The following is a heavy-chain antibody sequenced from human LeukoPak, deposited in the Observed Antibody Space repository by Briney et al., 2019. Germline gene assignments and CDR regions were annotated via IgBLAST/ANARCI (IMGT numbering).Heavy chain of an antibody. CDR1: GGSISSHY. D-gene: IGHD5-18*01. CDR2: VYDSGGT. J-gene: IGHJ4*02. Sequence: SETLSLTCTVSGGSISSHYWSWIRQPPGKGLEYIGYVYDSGGTNYNPSLKGRVTISVATSKNQFSRKLSSLTAADTAVNYCARVVAGYTFGVFDYWGQGTLVTVSS. V-gene: IGHV4-59*11. CDR3: ARVVAGYTFGVFDY.